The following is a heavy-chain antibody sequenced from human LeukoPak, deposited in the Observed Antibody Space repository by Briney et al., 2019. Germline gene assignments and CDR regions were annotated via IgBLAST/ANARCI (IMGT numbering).Heavy chain of an antibody. CDR1: GGSNSSYY. CDR2: IYYSGST. Sequence: PSETLSLTCTVSGGSNSSYYWSWIRQPPGKGLEWIGYIYYSGSTNYNPSLKSRVTISVDTSKNQFSLKLSSVTAADTAVYYCARGTSNFDYWGQGTLVTVSS. V-gene: IGHV4-59*01. CDR3: ARGTSNFDY. J-gene: IGHJ4*02. D-gene: IGHD1-7*01.